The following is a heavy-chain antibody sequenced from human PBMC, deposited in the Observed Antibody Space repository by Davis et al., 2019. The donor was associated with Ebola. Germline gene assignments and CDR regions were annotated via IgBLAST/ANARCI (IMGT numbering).Heavy chain of an antibody. V-gene: IGHV1-69*13. CDR1: GGTFSSYA. J-gene: IGHJ6*02. Sequence: AASVKVSCKASGGTFSSYAISWVRQAPGQGLEWKGGIIPIFGTANYAQKFQGRVTITADESTSTAYMELSSLRSEDTAVYYCARGDYDFWSGYYKDYYGMDVWGQGTTVTVSS. CDR3: ARGDYDFWSGYYKDYYGMDV. D-gene: IGHD3-3*01. CDR2: IIPIFGTA.